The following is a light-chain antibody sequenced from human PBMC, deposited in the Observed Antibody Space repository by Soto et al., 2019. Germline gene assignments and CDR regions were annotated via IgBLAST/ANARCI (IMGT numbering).Light chain of an antibody. CDR3: LLYCDDTCV. V-gene: IGLV7-43*01. CDR2: STN. Sequence: QTVVTQEPSLTVSPGGTVTLTCASSTGAVTSDYYANWFQQKPGQVPTTLIYSTNNRHSWTPARFSGSLLGGKAALTLSGVQPADQADYYSLLYCDDTCVFGGGTKLTVL. CDR1: TGAVTSDYY. J-gene: IGLJ3*02.